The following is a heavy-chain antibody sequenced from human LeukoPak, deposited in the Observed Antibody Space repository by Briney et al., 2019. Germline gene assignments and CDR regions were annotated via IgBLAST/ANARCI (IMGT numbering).Heavy chain of an antibody. CDR3: AARGVYCSSTSCQDY. D-gene: IGHD2-2*01. V-gene: IGHV3-53*01. CDR1: GFTVSSNY. Sequence: GGSLRLSCAAPGFTVSSNYMSWVRQAPGKGLEWVSVIYSGGSTYYADSVKGRFTISRDNSKNTLYLQMNSLRAEDTAVYYCAARGVYCSSTSCQDYWGQGTLVTVSS. J-gene: IGHJ4*02. CDR2: IYSGGST.